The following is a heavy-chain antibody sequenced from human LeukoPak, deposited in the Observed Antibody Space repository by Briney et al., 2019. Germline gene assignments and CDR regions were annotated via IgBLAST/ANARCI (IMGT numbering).Heavy chain of an antibody. V-gene: IGHV3-33*01. CDR1: GFTFSSYG. CDR3: ARDFCSGGSCYPDAFDI. Sequence: PGRSLRLSCAASGFTFSSYGMHWVRQAPGKGLEWVAVIWYDGTNTYYADSVNGRFTISRDNSKNTLYLQMNSLRAEDTAVYYCARDFCSGGSCYPDAFDIWGQGTMVTVSS. D-gene: IGHD2-15*01. J-gene: IGHJ3*02. CDR2: IWYDGTNT.